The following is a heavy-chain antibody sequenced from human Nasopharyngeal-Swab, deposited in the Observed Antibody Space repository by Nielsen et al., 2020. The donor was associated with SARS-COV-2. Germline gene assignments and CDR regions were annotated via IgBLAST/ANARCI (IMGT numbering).Heavy chain of an antibody. CDR1: GVSITSQY. CDR3: AKEGATGRFDP. Sequence: SETLSLTCTVSGVSITSQYWSWIRQPPGKGLEWIGYISHNSGTSYNPSLKSRVTMFMDTSKNQFSLRLRFVTAADTAVYYCAKEGATGRFDPWGQGTLVTVSS. CDR2: ISHNSGT. V-gene: IGHV4-59*11. J-gene: IGHJ5*02.